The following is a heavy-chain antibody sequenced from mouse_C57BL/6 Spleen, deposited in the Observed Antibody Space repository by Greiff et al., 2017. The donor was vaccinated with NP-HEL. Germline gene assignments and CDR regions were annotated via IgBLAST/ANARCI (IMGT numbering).Heavy chain of an antibody. CDR3: ARGGYDVDYAMDY. CDR2: IYPGGGYT. CDR1: GYTFTNYW. Sequence: VQLQQSGAELVRPGTSVKMSCKASGYTFTNYWIGWAKQRPGHGLEWIGDIYPGGGYTNYNEKFKGKATLTADKSSSTAYMQFSSLTSEDSAIYYCARGGYDVDYAMDYWGQGTSVTVSS. J-gene: IGHJ4*01. V-gene: IGHV1-63*01. D-gene: IGHD2-2*01.